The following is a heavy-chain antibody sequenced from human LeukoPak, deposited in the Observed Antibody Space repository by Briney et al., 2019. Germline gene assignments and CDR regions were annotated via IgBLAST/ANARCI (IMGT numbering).Heavy chain of an antibody. CDR1: GGSISSYY. CDR2: IYYSGST. Sequence: SETLSLTCTVSGGSISSYYWSWIRQPPGKGLEWIGYIYYSGSTNYNPSLKSRVTISVDTSKNQFSLKLSSVTAADTAVYYCAKDIGPHYYYGMDVWGQGTTVTVSS. CDR3: AKDIGPHYYYGMDV. J-gene: IGHJ6*02. V-gene: IGHV4-59*01.